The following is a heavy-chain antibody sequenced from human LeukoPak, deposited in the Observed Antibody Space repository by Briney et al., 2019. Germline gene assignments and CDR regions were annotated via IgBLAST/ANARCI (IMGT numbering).Heavy chain of an antibody. V-gene: IGHV3-73*01. CDR1: GFTFSGSA. CDR2: IRSKANSYAT. J-gene: IGHJ6*03. D-gene: IGHD3-16*01. Sequence: GGSLRLSCAASGFTFSGSAMHWVRQASGKGLEWVGRIRSKANSYATAYAASVKGRFTISRDDSKNTAYLQMNSLKTEDTAVYYCTTADHGGVDSRRYYYYYYMDVWGKGTTVTVSS. CDR3: TTADHGGVDSRRYYYYYYMDV.